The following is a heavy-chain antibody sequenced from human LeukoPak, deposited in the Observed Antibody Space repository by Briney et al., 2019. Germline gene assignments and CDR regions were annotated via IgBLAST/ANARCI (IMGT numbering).Heavy chain of an antibody. CDR3: AKNYGSGSQYYFDY. V-gene: IGHV1-2*06. J-gene: IGHJ4*02. CDR2: INPNSGGT. CDR1: GYAFTGYY. D-gene: IGHD3-10*01. Sequence: ASVKVSSKASGYAFTGYYMHWVRQAPGQGLEWMGRINPNSGGTNYAQKFQGRVTMTRDTSISTAYMELSRLRSDDTAVYYCAKNYGSGSQYYFDYWGQGTLVTVSS.